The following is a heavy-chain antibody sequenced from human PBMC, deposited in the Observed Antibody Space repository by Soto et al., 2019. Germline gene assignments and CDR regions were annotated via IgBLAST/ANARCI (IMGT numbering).Heavy chain of an antibody. D-gene: IGHD2-15*01. CDR2: IWYDGSNK. V-gene: IGHV3-33*01. J-gene: IGHJ3*02. Sequence: QVQLVESGGGVVQPGRSLRLSCAASGFTFSSYGMHWVRQAPGKGLEWVAVIWYDGSNKYYADSVKGRFTISGDNSKNTLELQMNSLRAEDTAVYYCASGLGYCSGGSCYEIWGQGTMVTVSS. CDR3: ASGLGYCSGGSCYEI. CDR1: GFTFSSYG.